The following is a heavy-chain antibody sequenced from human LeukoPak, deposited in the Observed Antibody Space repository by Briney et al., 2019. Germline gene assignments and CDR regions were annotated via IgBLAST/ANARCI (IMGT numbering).Heavy chain of an antibody. CDR3: ATSPVISRD. CDR1: GFTLSDYW. D-gene: IGHD2-21*01. CDR2: IYSDGRRI. V-gene: IGHV3-74*03. Sequence: PGGSLRLSCAASGFTLSDYWMHWVRQAPGKGLEWVARIYSDGRRIKYADSVKGRFTISRDNAKNTLYLQMNALRVEDTAVYYCATSPVISRDWGQGTLVTVSS. J-gene: IGHJ4*02.